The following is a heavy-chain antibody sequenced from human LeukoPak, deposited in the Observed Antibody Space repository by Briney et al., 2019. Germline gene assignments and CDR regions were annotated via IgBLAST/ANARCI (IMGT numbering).Heavy chain of an antibody. CDR2: IYSGVST. Sequence: PGGSLRLSCAASGFIVRSNYISWVRQAPGKGLEWVSVIYSGVSTYYADSVKGRFTISRDNSQNTLYLQMNSLRAEDTAVYYCARHHPDVLRILEWLLVFDYWGQGTLVTVSS. CDR1: GFIVRSNY. V-gene: IGHV3-53*01. D-gene: IGHD3-3*01. CDR3: ARHHPDVLRILEWLLVFDY. J-gene: IGHJ4*02.